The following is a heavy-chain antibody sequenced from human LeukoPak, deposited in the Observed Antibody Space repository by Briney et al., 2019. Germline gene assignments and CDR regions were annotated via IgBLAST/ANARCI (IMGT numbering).Heavy chain of an antibody. V-gene: IGHV3-7*03. J-gene: IGHJ4*02. CDR3: AKTSSWYYFDY. CDR1: GLTFSSYW. D-gene: IGHD6-13*01. Sequence: GGSLRLSCAASGLTFSSYWMSWVRQAPGKGLEWVANIKQDGSEKYYVDSVKGRFTISRDNAKNSLYLQMNSLRAEDTAIYYCAKTSSWYYFDYWGQGTLVTVSS. CDR2: IKQDGSEK.